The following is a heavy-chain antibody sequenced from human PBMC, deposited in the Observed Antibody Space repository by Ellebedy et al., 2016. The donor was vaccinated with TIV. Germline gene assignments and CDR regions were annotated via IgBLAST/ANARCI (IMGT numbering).Heavy chain of an antibody. CDR2: IRHDGSEE. CDR3: ARGLRWTDY. D-gene: IGHD4-23*01. V-gene: IGHV3-7*03. Sequence: GGSLRLXCAAAGFSFSTDSMSWVRQAPGKGLEWVASIRHDGSEEYYVDSVKGRFTISRDNAKTSLYLQMNSLRAEDTAVYYCARGLRWTDYWGQGSLVTVSS. CDR1: GFSFSTDS. J-gene: IGHJ4*02.